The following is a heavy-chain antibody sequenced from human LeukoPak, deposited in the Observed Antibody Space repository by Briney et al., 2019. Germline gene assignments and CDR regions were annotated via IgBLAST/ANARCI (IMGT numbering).Heavy chain of an antibody. J-gene: IGHJ3*02. CDR2: IYYSGST. CDR1: GGSISSRSCY. V-gene: IGHV4-39*01. Sequence: SETLSPTCTVSGGSISSRSCYWGWIRQPPGKGLEWIGSIYYSGSTYYNPSLKSRVTISVDTSKNQFSLKLSSVTAADTAVYYCAKAHDYESLYDAFDIWGQGTMVTVSS. CDR3: AKAHDYESLYDAFDI. D-gene: IGHD4-17*01.